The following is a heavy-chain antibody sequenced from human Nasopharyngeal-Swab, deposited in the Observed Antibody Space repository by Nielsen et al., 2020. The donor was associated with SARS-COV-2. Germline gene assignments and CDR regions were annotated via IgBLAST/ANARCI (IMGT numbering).Heavy chain of an antibody. CDR1: GFTFSSYA. Sequence: ESLKISCAASGFTFSSYAMSWIRQPPGKGLEWIGEINHSGSTNYNPSLKSRVTISVDTSKNQFSLKLSSVTAADTAVYYCARGKYRRAFDIWGQGTMVTVSS. J-gene: IGHJ3*02. V-gene: IGHV4-34*01. CDR3: ARGKYRRAFDI. CDR2: INHSGST. D-gene: IGHD6-6*01.